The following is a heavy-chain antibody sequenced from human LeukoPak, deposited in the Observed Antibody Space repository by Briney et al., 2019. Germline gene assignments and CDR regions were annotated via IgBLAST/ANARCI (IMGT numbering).Heavy chain of an antibody. CDR2: ISSSSSYI. Sequence: PGGSLRLSCAASGFTFSSYSMNWVRQAPGKGLEWVSPISSSSSYIYYADSVKGRFTISRDNGKNSLYLQMNSLRAEDTAVYYWARVGYSSSFLDEIFDYWGQGTLVTVSS. J-gene: IGHJ4*02. CDR1: GFTFSSYS. CDR3: ARVGYSSSFLDEIFDY. D-gene: IGHD6-6*01. V-gene: IGHV3-21*01.